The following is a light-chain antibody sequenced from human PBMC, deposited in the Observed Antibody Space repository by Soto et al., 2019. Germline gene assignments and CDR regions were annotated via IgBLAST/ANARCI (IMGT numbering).Light chain of an antibody. V-gene: IGLV2-23*01. Sequence: QSALTQPASVSGSPGQSITTSCTGTSSDVGSYNLVSWYQQHPGKAPKVLIYEDSKRPSGVSDHFSASKSGNTASLTISGLQADDEADYYCCSYAGSSTLLFGGGTKVTVL. CDR3: CSYAGSSTLL. CDR2: EDS. J-gene: IGLJ3*02. CDR1: SSDVGSYNL.